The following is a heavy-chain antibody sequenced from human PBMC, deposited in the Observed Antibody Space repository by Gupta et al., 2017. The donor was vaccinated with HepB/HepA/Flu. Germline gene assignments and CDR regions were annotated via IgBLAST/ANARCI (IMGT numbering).Heavy chain of an antibody. V-gene: IGHV4-59*01. J-gene: IGHJ3*01. CDR1: GGSLINYY. CDR2: IDYSESA. CDR3: AREDISIVPGALRGGFEV. Sequence: QVQLQESGPELVKPSETLSLTCTVSGGSLINYYWSWIRQSPGKGLEGLGKIDYSESADYNPSLQSRVTISVDTAKNQFSLQLTSVTAADTALYYCAREDISIVPGALRGGFEVWGQGIMVTVSS. D-gene: IGHD2/OR15-2a*01.